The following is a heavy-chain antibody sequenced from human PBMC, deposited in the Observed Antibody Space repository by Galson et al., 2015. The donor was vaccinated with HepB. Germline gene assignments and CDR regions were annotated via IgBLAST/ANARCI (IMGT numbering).Heavy chain of an antibody. CDR3: ARDWVPTTVTIYYGMDV. CDR1: GFTFSSYA. Sequence: LRLSCAASGFTFSSYAMHWVRQAPGKGLEWVAVISYDGSNKYYADSVKGRFTISRDNSKNTLYLQMNSLRAEDTAVYYCARDWVPTTVTIYYGMDVWGQGTTVTVSS. V-gene: IGHV3-30-3*01. D-gene: IGHD4-17*01. CDR2: ISYDGSNK. J-gene: IGHJ6*02.